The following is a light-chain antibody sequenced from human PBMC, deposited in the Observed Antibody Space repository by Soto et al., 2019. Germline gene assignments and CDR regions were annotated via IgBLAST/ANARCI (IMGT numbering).Light chain of an antibody. CDR2: GAS. CDR1: PSVTNF. V-gene: IGKV3-15*01. J-gene: IGKJ1*01. CDR3: QKYNSAPRT. Sequence: EIVLTQSPATLSLSPGERATLSCRASPSVTNFLAWYQQKPGQAPRLLIYGASTLQSGVPSRFSGSGSGTDFTLTISSLQPEDVATYYCQKYNSAPRTFGQGTKVEIK.